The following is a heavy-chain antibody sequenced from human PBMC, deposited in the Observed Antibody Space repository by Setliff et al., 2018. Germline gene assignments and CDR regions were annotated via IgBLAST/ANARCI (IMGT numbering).Heavy chain of an antibody. CDR1: GASVRSHY. D-gene: IGHD3-10*01. Sequence: SETLSLTCTVSGASVRSHYWSWIRQSPEKGLEWIGFFFYSGDTKSNPSLKSRVTMSVDTSKNQSSLKLNSVTAADTAVYYCARDRTYYGSGTYTRYFDYWGQGTLVTVSS. J-gene: IGHJ4*02. CDR3: ARDRTYYGSGTYTRYFDY. V-gene: IGHV4-59*02. CDR2: FFYSGDT.